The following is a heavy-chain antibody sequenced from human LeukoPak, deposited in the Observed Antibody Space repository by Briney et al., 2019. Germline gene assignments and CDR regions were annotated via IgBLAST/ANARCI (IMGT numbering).Heavy chain of an antibody. V-gene: IGHV4-39*07. CDR3: ARPAGLTYYYGSGSYSH. J-gene: IGHJ4*02. D-gene: IGHD3-10*01. CDR1: GGSISSSSYY. Sequence: SETLSLTCTVSGGSISSSSYYWGWIRQPPGKGLEWIGSIYYSGSTYYNPSLKSRVTISVDTSKNQFSLKLSSVTAADTAVYYCARPAGLTYYYGSGSYSHWGQGTLVTVSS. CDR2: IYYSGST.